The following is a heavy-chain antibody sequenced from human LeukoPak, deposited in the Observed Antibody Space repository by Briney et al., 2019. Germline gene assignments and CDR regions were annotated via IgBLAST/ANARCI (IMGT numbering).Heavy chain of an antibody. J-gene: IGHJ5*02. D-gene: IGHD2-21*02. CDR2: INTYKGNT. V-gene: IGHV1-18*01. CDR3: VRDQRVGVTAYYRPFDP. Sequence: WASVTVSCKASGYTFTEYGISWVRQAPRQGLEWMGWINTYKGNTNYAQKFQGRFTTTIDTSTRTAYMMLRSLRSDDTAVYYCVRDQRVGVTAYYRPFDPWGQGTSVIVSS. CDR1: GYTFTEYG.